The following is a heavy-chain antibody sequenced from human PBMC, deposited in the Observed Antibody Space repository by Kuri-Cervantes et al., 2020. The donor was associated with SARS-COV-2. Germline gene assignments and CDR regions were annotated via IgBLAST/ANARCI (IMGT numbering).Heavy chain of an antibody. CDR2: ISSSSSYI. J-gene: IGHJ5*02. D-gene: IGHD1-26*01. CDR3: ARVYSGSYYNWFDP. CDR1: GFTFSSYS. V-gene: IGHV3-21*01. Sequence: GESLKISCAASGFTFSSYSMNWVRQAPGKGLEWVSSISSSSSYIYYADSVKGRFTISRDNAKNSLYLQMNSLRAEDTAVYYSARVYSGSYYNWFDPWGQGTLVTVSS.